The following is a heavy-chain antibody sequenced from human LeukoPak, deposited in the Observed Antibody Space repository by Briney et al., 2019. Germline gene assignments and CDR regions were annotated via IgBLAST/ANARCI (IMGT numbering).Heavy chain of an antibody. J-gene: IGHJ4*02. D-gene: IGHD5-18*01. CDR2: INSDGSST. CDR3: ARGYSYGYNYFDY. V-gene: IGHV3-74*01. Sequence: INSDGSSTSYADSVNGRFTISRDNAKNTLYLQMNSLRAEDTAVYYCARGYSYGYNYFDYWGQGTLVTVSS.